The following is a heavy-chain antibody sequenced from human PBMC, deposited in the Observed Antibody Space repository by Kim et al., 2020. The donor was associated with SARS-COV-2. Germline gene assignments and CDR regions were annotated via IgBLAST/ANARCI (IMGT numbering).Heavy chain of an antibody. D-gene: IGHD3-16*01. CDR2: ISGSGNT. CDR3: AKQWGRVAQGTNGMDG. J-gene: IGHJ6*02. V-gene: IGHV3-23*01. Sequence: GGSLRLSCAASGFTFSSYAMSWVRQAPGKGLEWVSVISGSGNTYYADSVKSRFTISRDNSKNKLYLQMNSLRAEDTAVYYCAKQWGRVAQGTNGMDGWGQGTTVTVSS. CDR1: GFTFSSYA.